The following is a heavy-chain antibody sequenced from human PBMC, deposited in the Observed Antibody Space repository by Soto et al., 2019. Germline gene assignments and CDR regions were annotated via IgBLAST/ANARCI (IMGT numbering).Heavy chain of an antibody. CDR1: GYTFTSYY. J-gene: IGHJ4*02. V-gene: IGHV1-8*01. D-gene: IGHD3-22*01. CDR2: MNPNSGNT. CDR3: ARGRPPHMYYDSSGSHDY. Sequence: ASVKVSCKASGYTFTSYYVHWVRQAPGQGLEWMGWMNPNSGNTGYAQKFQGRVTMTRNTSISTAYMELSSLRSEDTAVYYCARGRPPHMYYDSSGSHDYWGQGTLVTVSS.